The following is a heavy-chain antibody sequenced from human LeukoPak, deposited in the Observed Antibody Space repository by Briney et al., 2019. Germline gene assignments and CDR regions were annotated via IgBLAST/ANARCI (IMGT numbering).Heavy chain of an antibody. CDR2: IIPIFGTA. V-gene: IGHV1-69*05. J-gene: IGHJ6*03. D-gene: IGHD4-17*01. CDR3: ARSYYGDYYVDV. CDR1: GGTFSSYA. Sequence: SVKVSCKASGGTFSSYAISWVRQAPGQGLEWMGRIIPIFGTANYAQKFQGRVTITTDVSTSTAYMELSSLRSEDTAVYYCARSYYGDYYVDVWGKGTTVTVSS.